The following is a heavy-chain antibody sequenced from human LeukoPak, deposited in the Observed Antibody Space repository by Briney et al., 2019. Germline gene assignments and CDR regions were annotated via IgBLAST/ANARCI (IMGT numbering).Heavy chain of an antibody. V-gene: IGHV4-59*01. J-gene: IGHJ4*02. CDR3: ARWVTEYYLDF. D-gene: IGHD2-21*02. CDR2: IYYSGST. Sequence: SETLSLTCTVSGGSISTNYWSWIRQPPGKGLEWIGYIYYSGSTNYNPSLKSRVTMSIDTSKNQFSLKLSSVTAADTAVYYCARWVTEYYLDFWGQGALVTVSS. CDR1: GGSISTNY.